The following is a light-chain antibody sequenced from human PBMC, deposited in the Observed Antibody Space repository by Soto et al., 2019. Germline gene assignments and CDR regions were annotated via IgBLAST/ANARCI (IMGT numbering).Light chain of an antibody. CDR3: SSYTSTNTLI. J-gene: IGLJ2*01. Sequence: QSALTQPASVSGSPGQSITISCTGTSSDVGSYYYVSWYQQNPGKAPKLIIHDVSNRPSGVSNRFSGSKSGNTASLTISGLQAEDEANYYCSSYTSTNTLIFGGGTKVTVL. V-gene: IGLV2-14*01. CDR2: DVS. CDR1: SSDVGSYYY.